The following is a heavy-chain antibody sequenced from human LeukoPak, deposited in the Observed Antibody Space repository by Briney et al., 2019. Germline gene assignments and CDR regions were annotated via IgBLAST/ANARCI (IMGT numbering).Heavy chain of an antibody. D-gene: IGHD2-15*01. Sequence: PGASVKVSCKASGYTFTSYGISWVRQAPGRGLEWMGWISAYNGNTNYAQKLQGRGTMTTDTSTSTAYMELRSLRSDDTAVYYSARLGYCSGGSCKKEYYYYYGMDVWGQGTTVTVSS. V-gene: IGHV1-18*01. J-gene: IGHJ6*02. CDR2: ISAYNGNT. CDR3: ARLGYCSGGSCKKEYYYYYGMDV. CDR1: GYTFTSYG.